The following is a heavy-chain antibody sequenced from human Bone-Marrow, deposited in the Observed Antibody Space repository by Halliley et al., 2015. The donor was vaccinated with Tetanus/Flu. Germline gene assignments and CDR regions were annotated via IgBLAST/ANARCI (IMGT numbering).Heavy chain of an antibody. CDR1: GYSFTNYW. CDR3: ARGGWELRNFDY. D-gene: IGHD3-10*01. J-gene: IGHJ4*02. CDR2: IYPGDSDA. V-gene: IGHV5-51*03. Sequence: QLVQSGVEVKKPGESLKISCKGSGYSFTNYWIGWVRQMPGKGLEWMGSIYPGDSDATYSPSFRGQVTISADMSINTAYLQWSSLKASDTAIYFCARGGWELRNFDYWGQGTLVTVSS.